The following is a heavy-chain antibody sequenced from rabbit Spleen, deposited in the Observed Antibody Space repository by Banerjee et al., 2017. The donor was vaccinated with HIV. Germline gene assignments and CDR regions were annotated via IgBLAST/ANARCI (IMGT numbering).Heavy chain of an antibody. CDR1: GFSFSSSDY. D-gene: IGHD1-1*01. Sequence: QSLEESGGGLVKPGASLTLTCKASGFSFSSSDYMCWVRQAPGKGLEWIGYIDPIFGTTYYASWVNGRFTISSHNAQNTLYLQLNSLTAADTATYFCARDLVGVIGWNFYLWGQGTLVTVS. J-gene: IGHJ4*01. V-gene: IGHV1S40*01. CDR2: IDPIFGTT. CDR3: ARDLVGVIGWNFYL.